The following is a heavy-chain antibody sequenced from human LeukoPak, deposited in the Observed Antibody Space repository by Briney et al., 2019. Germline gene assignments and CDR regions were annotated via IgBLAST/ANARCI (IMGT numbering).Heavy chain of an antibody. CDR3: ARDGTYDYVWGSPDY. Sequence: GGSLRLSCAASEFSVGSNYMTWVRQAPGKGLEWVSLIYSGGSTYYADSVKGRFTISRDNSKNTLYLQMNSLRAEDTAVYYCARDGTYDYVWGSPDYWGQGTLVTVSS. V-gene: IGHV3-66*01. CDR1: EFSVGSNY. CDR2: IYSGGST. J-gene: IGHJ4*02. D-gene: IGHD3-16*01.